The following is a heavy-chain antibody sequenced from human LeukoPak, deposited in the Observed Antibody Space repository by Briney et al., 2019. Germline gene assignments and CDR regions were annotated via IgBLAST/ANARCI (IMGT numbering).Heavy chain of an antibody. Sequence: PGGSLRLSCAASGFTFSSYAMSWVRQAPGKGLEWVSFISPSADRTSNADSVEGRFTISRDNPRNTLYLQMNSLRDEDTAVYYCAIMHGYYDGSGYWVQWGQGTLDTVSS. CDR3: AIMHGYYDGSGYWVQ. J-gene: IGHJ4*02. CDR1: GFTFSSYA. CDR2: ISPSADRT. D-gene: IGHD3-22*01. V-gene: IGHV3-23*01.